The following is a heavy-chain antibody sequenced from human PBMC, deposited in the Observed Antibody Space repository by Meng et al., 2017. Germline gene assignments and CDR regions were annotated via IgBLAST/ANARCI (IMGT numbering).Heavy chain of an antibody. D-gene: IGHD3-10*01. CDR3: AKVRLLWFGELLSPDYFDY. Sequence: GGSLRLSCAASGFTFSSYAMSWVRQAPGKGLEWVSAISGSGGSTYYADSVKGRFTISRDNSKNTLYLQMNSLRAEDTAVYYCAKVRLLWFGELLSPDYFDYWGQGTLVTVSS. V-gene: IGHV3-23*01. J-gene: IGHJ4*02. CDR1: GFTFSSYA. CDR2: ISGSGGST.